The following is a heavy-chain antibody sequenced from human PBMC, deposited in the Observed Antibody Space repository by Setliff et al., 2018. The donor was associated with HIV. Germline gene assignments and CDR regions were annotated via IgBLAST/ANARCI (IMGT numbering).Heavy chain of an antibody. D-gene: IGHD3-3*01. CDR3: ARGGSGYYDFWSGSSAFEY. Sequence: ASVKVSCKASGYPFTGYYIHWVRQAPGQGLEWMGWINPNSGGTNYAQKFQGRVTMTADESTTTAYMELSSLRSEDTAVFYCARGGSGYYDFWSGSSAFEYWGQGTLVTVSS. V-gene: IGHV1-2*02. CDR1: GYPFTGYY. CDR2: INPNSGGT. J-gene: IGHJ4*02.